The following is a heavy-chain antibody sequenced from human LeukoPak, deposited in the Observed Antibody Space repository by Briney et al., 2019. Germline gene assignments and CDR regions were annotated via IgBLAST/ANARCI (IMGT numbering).Heavy chain of an antibody. CDR2: ISYDGSNK. V-gene: IGHV3-30-3*01. CDR1: GFTFSGYA. D-gene: IGHD2-21*02. Sequence: GGSLRLSCAASGFTFSGYAMHWVRQAPGKGLEWVAVISYDGSNKYYADSLKGRFTISRANSKNTLYLQMNSLRAEDTAVYYCAREPGAYCGGDCFGGESENHFDYWGKGTLVTVSS. J-gene: IGHJ4*02. CDR3: AREPGAYCGGDCFGGESENHFDY.